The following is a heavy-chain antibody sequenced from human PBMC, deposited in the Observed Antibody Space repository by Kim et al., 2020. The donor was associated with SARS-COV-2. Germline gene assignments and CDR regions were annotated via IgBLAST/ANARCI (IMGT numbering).Heavy chain of an antibody. CDR2: IYYSGST. D-gene: IGHD1-26*01. CDR1: GGSISSSSYY. J-gene: IGHJ4*02. Sequence: SETLSLTCTVSGGSISSSSYYWGWIRQPPGKGLEWIGSIYYSGSTYYNPSLKSRVTISVDTSKNQFSLKLSSVTAADTAVYYCARRPTQAFEWELPGTFDYWGQGTLVTVSS. CDR3: ARRPTQAFEWELPGTFDY. V-gene: IGHV4-39*01.